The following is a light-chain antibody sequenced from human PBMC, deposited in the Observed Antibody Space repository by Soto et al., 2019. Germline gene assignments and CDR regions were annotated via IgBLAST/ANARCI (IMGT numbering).Light chain of an antibody. J-gene: IGKJ1*01. CDR1: QSIDNY. CDR2: TVS. CDR3: QQTYSAWRT. V-gene: IGKV1-39*01. Sequence: DIEMTQSPSSLSASVGDRITITCRASQSIDNYLNWYQQKTGRAPKLLIYTVSRLQSGVPSRFTGSGSGTEFTLTISNLQPEDFATYYCQQTYSAWRTFGQGTKVDFK.